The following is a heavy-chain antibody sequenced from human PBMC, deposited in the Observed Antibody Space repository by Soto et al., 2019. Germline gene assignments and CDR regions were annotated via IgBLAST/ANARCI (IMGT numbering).Heavy chain of an antibody. CDR1: GSLPVCSRSTYF. Sequence: SETRSRTCVVSGSLPVCSRSTYFWTWIRQTPVKGLEWIGEVNHSGSPNYSPSLKSRVTMSFDTSKNQFSLNLTSVTAADTAVYYCARARFSQWSQDYYGLDVWGQGTTVTVSS. D-gene: IGHD3-3*01. V-gene: IGHV4-34*01. CDR3: ARARFSQWSQDYYGLDV. CDR2: VNHSGSP. J-gene: IGHJ6*02.